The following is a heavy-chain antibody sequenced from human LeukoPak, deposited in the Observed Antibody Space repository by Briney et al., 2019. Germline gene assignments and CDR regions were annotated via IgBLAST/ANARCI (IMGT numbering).Heavy chain of an antibody. J-gene: IGHJ4*02. V-gene: IGHV4-31*01. CDR3: ARIGYRYGPEHYFDY. D-gene: IGHD5-18*01. CDR1: GASISSGDYY. Sequence: SETLSLTCTVSGASISSGDYYWNWIRQVPGKDLEWIGYIYSSGNTYYKPSLKSQVNMSVDTSKNQFSLKLSSVTAADTAVYYCARIGYRYGPEHYFDYWGQGTLVTVSS. CDR2: IYSSGNT.